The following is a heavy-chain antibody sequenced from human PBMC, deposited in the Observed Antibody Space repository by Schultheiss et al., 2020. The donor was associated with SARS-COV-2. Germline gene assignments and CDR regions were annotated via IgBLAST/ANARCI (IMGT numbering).Heavy chain of an antibody. CDR2: IYYSGST. Sequence: SETLSLTCTVSGGSVSSGSYYWSWIRQPPGKGLEWIGSIYYSGSTYYNPSLKSRVTISVDTSKNQFSLKLSSVTAADTAVYYCAKEGAGYVGYWGQGTLVTVSS. J-gene: IGHJ4*02. CDR3: AKEGAGYVGY. D-gene: IGHD1-14*01. CDR1: GGSVSSGSYY. V-gene: IGHV4-39*07.